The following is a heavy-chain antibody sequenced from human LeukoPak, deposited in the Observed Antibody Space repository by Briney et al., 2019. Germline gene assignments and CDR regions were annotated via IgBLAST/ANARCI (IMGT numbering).Heavy chain of an antibody. CDR1: GFTFSSYG. V-gene: IGHV3-7*01. CDR3: ARDPYTVTSYYYYMDV. J-gene: IGHJ6*03. D-gene: IGHD4-17*01. CDR2: IKQDGSEK. Sequence: TGGSLRLSCAASGFTFSSYGMSWVRQAPGKGLEWVANIKQDGSEKYYVDSVKGRFTISRDNAKNSLYLQMNSLRAEDTAVYYCARDPYTVTSYYYYMDVWGKGTTVTVSS.